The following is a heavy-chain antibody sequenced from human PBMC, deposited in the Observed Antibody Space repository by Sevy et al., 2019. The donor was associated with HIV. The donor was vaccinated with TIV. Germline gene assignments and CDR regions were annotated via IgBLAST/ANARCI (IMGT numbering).Heavy chain of an antibody. CDR2: MNQDGTEK. CDR3: VREGLGGYSYSLDC. CDR1: GFTFSNYA. Sequence: GGSLRLSCAASGFTFSNYAMTWVRQAPGKGLEWVATMNQDGTEKDYVDSVKGRFTISRDNTKTSLFLQMNSLSAEDTAVYYCVREGLGGYSYSLDCWGQGTLVTVSS. D-gene: IGHD5-18*01. V-gene: IGHV3-7*01. J-gene: IGHJ4*02.